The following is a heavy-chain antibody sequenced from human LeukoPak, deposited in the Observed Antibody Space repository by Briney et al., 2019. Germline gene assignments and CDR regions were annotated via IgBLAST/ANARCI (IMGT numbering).Heavy chain of an antibody. CDR3: ILSGAFDI. J-gene: IGHJ3*02. V-gene: IGHV3-66*02. Sequence: GGSLRLSCAASGFAVSSNYMSWVRQAPGKGLEWVSVIYSSGSTYYADSVKGRFTISRDNSKNTLYLQMNSLRAEDTAVYHCILSGAFDIWGQGTMVTVSS. D-gene: IGHD3-10*01. CDR2: IYSSGST. CDR1: GFAVSSNY.